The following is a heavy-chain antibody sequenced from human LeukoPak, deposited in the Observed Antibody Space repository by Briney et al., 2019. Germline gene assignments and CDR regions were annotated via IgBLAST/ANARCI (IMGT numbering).Heavy chain of an antibody. J-gene: IGHJ5*02. CDR2: ISYDGSYK. D-gene: IGHD2-21*01. CDR3: AKDGPAYCGGDCYWGADP. CDR1: GFTFSIYG. Sequence: PGGSLRLSCAASGFTFSIYGMHWVRQAPGTGLEWVAVISYDGSYKYYEDSVKGRFTISRDNSKNTLYLQMNSLRAEDTAVYYCAKDGPAYCGGDCYWGADPWAREPWSPSPQ. V-gene: IGHV3-30*18.